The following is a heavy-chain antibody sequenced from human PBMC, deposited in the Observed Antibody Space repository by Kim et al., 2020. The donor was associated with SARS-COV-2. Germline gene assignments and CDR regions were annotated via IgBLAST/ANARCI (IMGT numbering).Heavy chain of an antibody. Sequence: NPNPALKSRVTISLDTSNSQFSLKLNSVIAADTAVYYCATKRADSSGFIESWGQGTLVTVSS. D-gene: IGHD3-22*01. V-gene: IGHV4-59*01. J-gene: IGHJ4*02. CDR3: ATKRADSSGFIES.